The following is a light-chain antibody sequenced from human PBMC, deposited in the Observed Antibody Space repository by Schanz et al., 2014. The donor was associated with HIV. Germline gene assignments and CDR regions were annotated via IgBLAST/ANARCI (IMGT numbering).Light chain of an antibody. V-gene: IGKV3-20*01. CDR2: GTS. CDR1: QRLSSSY. CDR3: QQYNDWAPYT. Sequence: EIVLTQSPGSLSLSPGGRATLSCGASQRLSSSYLAWYQQKPGQAPRLLIYGTSSRATGIPDRFSGSGSGTDFTLTISSLQSEDFAIYYCQQYNDWAPYTFGQGTKLEI. J-gene: IGKJ2*01.